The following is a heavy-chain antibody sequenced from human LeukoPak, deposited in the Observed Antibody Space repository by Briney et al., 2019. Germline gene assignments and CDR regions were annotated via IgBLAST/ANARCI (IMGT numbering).Heavy chain of an antibody. Sequence: SETLSLTCTVSGGSISGYYWSWIRQPPGKGLEWIGYIYYSGSTNYNPSLKSRVTMLVDTSKNQFSLNLSSATAADTAVYYCARVRSVVVTAYDAFDIWGQGTMVTVSS. CDR2: IYYSGST. J-gene: IGHJ3*02. V-gene: IGHV4-59*01. D-gene: IGHD2-21*02. CDR3: ARVRSVVVTAYDAFDI. CDR1: GGSISGYY.